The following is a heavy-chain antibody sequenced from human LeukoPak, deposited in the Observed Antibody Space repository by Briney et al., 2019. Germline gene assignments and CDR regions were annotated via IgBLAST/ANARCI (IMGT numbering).Heavy chain of an antibody. Sequence: SETLSLTCTVSGGSISSYYWSWIRQPAGKGLEWIGRIYTSGSTNYNPSLKSRVTISVDKSKNQLSLKLSSVTAADTAVYYCARGGYDSSGYYNYFDYWGQGTLVTVSS. CDR2: IYTSGST. V-gene: IGHV4-4*07. D-gene: IGHD3-22*01. CDR1: GGSISSYY. CDR3: ARGGYDSSGYYNYFDY. J-gene: IGHJ4*02.